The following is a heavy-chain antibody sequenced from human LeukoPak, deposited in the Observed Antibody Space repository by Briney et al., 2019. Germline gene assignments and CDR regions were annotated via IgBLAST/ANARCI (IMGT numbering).Heavy chain of an antibody. V-gene: IGHV3-23*01. D-gene: IGHD3-10*01. CDR2: IVGSGGAS. J-gene: IGHJ5*02. CDR3: AKDGRTYDYDSGYSRFDP. CDR1: GFTFSSNA. Sequence: PGGSLRLSCAASGFTFSSNAMSWVRQAPGKGLEWVSGIVGSGGASFYADSVKGRFTISRDNSKNTLYLQMNSLRAEDTAVYYCAKDGRTYDYDSGYSRFDPWGQGTLVTVSS.